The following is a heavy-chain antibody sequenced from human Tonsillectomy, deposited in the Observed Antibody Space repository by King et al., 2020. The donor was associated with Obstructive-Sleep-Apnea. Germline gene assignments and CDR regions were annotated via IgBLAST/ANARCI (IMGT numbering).Heavy chain of an antibody. J-gene: IGHJ4*02. CDR3: ARGTTWGHDY. CDR1: GFTFSSYS. V-gene: IGHV3-48*04. D-gene: IGHD7-27*01. CDR2: ISSSSTI. Sequence: VQLVESGGGLVQPGGSLRLSCAASGFTFSSYSMNWVRQAPGKGLEWGSYISSSSTIYYADSVKGRFTISRDNAKNSLYLQMNSLRAEDTAVYYCARGTTWGHDYWGQGTLVTVSS.